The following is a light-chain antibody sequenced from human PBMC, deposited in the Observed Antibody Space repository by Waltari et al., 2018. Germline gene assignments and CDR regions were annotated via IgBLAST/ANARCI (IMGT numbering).Light chain of an antibody. V-gene: IGLV1-40*01. Sequence: QSVLTQPPSVSGAPGQMVTISCTGSSSNIGAGYDVHWYQQLPGTAPKLLIYGNSNRPSGVPDRFSGSKSGTSASLAITGLQAEDEADYYCQSYDSSFYVVFGGGTKLTVL. CDR3: QSYDSSFYVV. CDR2: GNS. CDR1: SSNIGAGYD. J-gene: IGLJ2*01.